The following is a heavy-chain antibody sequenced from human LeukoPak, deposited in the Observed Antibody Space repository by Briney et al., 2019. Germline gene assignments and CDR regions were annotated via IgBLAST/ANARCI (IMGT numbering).Heavy chain of an antibody. CDR1: GFIFTSYA. Sequence: GSLRLSCAASGFIFTSYAMNWVRQAPGKGLEWVSAILSDGDTTSYADSVRGRFTISRDNSKNTLYLEMNSLRAEDTAKYYCAKERNLEIAVAGTIFDSWGQGTLVTVSS. CDR3: AKERNLEIAVAGTIFDS. V-gene: IGHV3-23*01. J-gene: IGHJ4*02. CDR2: ILSDGDTT. D-gene: IGHD6-19*01.